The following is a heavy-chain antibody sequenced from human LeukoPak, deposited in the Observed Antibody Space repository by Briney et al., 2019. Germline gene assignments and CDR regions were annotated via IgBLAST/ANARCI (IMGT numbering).Heavy chain of an antibody. CDR1: GFIFKTYT. J-gene: IGHJ4*02. CDR2: ITGDCKYI. V-gene: IGHV3-21*01. CDR3: AREGNDYYYDQ. Sequence: GGSPRLSCAASGFIFKTYTMTWVRQAPGKGLEWVSSITGDCKYITYADSVKGRFTISRDNAKNSLYLQVASLRGDDTATYYCAREGNDYYYDQWGQGTLVTVSP. D-gene: IGHD3-16*01.